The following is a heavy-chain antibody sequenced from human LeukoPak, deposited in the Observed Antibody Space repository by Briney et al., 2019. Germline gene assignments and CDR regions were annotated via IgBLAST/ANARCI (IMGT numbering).Heavy chain of an antibody. V-gene: IGHV1-69*04. CDR3: ARGWAYSSSWYEDYYYGMDV. D-gene: IGHD6-13*01. CDR2: IIPILGIA. CDR1: GGTFSSYA. Sequence: SVKVSCKASGGTFSSYAISWVRQAPGQGLEWMGRIIPILGIANYAQKFQGRVTITADKSTSTAYMELSSLRSEDTAVYYCARGWAYSSSWYEDYYYGMDVWGQGTTVTVSS. J-gene: IGHJ6*02.